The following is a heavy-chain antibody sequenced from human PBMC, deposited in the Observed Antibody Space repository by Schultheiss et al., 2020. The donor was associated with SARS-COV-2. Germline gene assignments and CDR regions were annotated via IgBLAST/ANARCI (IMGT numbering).Heavy chain of an antibody. D-gene: IGHD5-12*01. J-gene: IGHJ6*02. CDR2: IYYSGST. V-gene: IGHV4-34*01. CDR1: GGSFSGYY. CDR3: ASGVRVATPIGYYYYGMDV. Sequence: GSLRLSCAVYGGSFSGYYWSWIRQPPGKGLEWIGSIYYSGSTYYNPSLKSRVTISVDTSKNQFSLKLSSVTAADTAVYYCASGVRVATPIGYYYYGMDVWGQGTTVTVSS.